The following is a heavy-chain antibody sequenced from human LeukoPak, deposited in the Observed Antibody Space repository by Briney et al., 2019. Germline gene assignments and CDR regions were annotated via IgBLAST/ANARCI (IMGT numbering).Heavy chain of an antibody. CDR2: IYYSGST. V-gene: IGHV4-59*12. D-gene: IGHD6-13*01. J-gene: IGHJ4*02. CDR1: GGSINNYY. Sequence: SETLSLTCTVSGGSINNYYWNWIRQPPGKGLEWIGSIYYSGSTYYNPSLKSRVTISVDTSKNQFSLKLSSVTAADTAVYYCARPYSSSGIDYWGQGTLVTVSS. CDR3: ARPYSSSGIDY.